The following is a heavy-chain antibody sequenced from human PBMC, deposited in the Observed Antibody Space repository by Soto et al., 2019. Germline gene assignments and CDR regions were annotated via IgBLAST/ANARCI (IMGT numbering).Heavy chain of an antibody. CDR2: IWFDGSRQ. CDR3: ARDLNTGYVGDY. D-gene: IGHD5-12*01. V-gene: IGHV3-33*01. Sequence: QVQLVESGGGVVQPGTSLRLSCVASGFTFRASGMHWVRQTPGKGLEWVAIIWFDGSRQYYADSVKGLFTISRDNPGSTLFLQMNDLRIEDTAMYYCARDLNTGYVGDYWGQGALVVVSS. J-gene: IGHJ4*02. CDR1: GFTFRASG.